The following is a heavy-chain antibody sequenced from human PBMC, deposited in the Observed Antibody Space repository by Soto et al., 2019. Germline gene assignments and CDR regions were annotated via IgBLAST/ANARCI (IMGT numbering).Heavy chain of an antibody. V-gene: IGHV3-30*18. J-gene: IGHJ4*02. D-gene: IGHD2-15*01. Sequence: GGSLRLSCVASGFTFHHYAIDWVRQAPGKGLEWVAVVSYDGKYKDYAESVKGRFTISRDNSNNVVYLQMESLRPEDTAIYYCVKESGGSGRENDFDNWGQGTQVTVSS. CDR1: GFTFHHYA. CDR3: VKESGGSGRENDFDN. CDR2: VSYDGKYK.